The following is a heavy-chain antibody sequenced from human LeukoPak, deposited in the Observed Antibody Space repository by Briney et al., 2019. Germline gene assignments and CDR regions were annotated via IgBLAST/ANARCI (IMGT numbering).Heavy chain of an antibody. CDR2: MNPNSGNT. D-gene: IGHD2-2*01. J-gene: IGHJ6*03. Sequence: ASVKVSCKASGYTFTSYDINWVRQATGQGLEWMGWMNPNSGNTGYAQKFQGRVTITRNTSISTAYMELSSLRSEDTAVYYCARGQFVVVPAATSQYYYMDVWGKGTTVTVSS. CDR3: ARGQFVVVPAATSQYYYMDV. CDR1: GYTFTSYD. V-gene: IGHV1-8*03.